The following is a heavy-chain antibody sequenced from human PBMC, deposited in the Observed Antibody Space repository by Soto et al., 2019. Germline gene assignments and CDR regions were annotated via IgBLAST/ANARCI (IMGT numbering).Heavy chain of an antibody. CDR1: GGSISSYY. D-gene: IGHD2-21*02. CDR3: ARDLWGYCGTDCYPLDV. Sequence: SETLSLSCTVSGGSISSYYWSWIRQPQGKGLEWIGYMYNTGSTVYNPSLKSRVTISVDTSKNQFYLKVNSVTAADTAVYYCARDLWGYCGTDCYPLDVWGQGTTVTVSS. CDR2: MYNTGST. J-gene: IGHJ6*02. V-gene: IGHV4-59*01.